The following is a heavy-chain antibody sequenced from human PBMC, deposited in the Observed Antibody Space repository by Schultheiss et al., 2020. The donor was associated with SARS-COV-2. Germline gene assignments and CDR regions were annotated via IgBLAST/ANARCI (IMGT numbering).Heavy chain of an antibody. CDR3: ARPFDSSGYSLDAFDI. Sequence: SETLSLTCAVSGGSISSGGYSWSWIRQPPGKGLEWIGYIYHSGSTYYNPSLKSRVTISVDTSKNQFSLKLSSVTAADTAVYYCARPFDSSGYSLDAFDIWGQGTMVTVSS. CDR2: IYHSGST. J-gene: IGHJ3*02. V-gene: IGHV4-30-2*01. CDR1: GGSISSGGYS. D-gene: IGHD3-22*01.